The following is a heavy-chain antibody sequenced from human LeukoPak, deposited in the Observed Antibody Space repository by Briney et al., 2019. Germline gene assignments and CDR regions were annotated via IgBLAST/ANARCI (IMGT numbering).Heavy chain of an antibody. V-gene: IGHV3-33*08. CDR1: GFIFSSYS. D-gene: IGHD5-18*01. CDR2: IWYDGSNK. Sequence: GGSLRLSCAASGFIFSSYSMNWVRQAPGKGLEWVAVIWYDGSNKYYADSVKGRFTISRDNSKNTLYLQMNSLRAEDTAVYYCARPRGGYSYGPLGYWGQGTLVTVSS. J-gene: IGHJ4*02. CDR3: ARPRGGYSYGPLGY.